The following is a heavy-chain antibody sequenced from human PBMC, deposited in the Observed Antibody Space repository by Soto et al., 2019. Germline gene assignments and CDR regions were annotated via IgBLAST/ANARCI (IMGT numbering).Heavy chain of an antibody. V-gene: IGHV3-33*01. CDR1: GFTFSSYG. J-gene: IGHJ3*02. CDR3: ARARQQRGDRDI. D-gene: IGHD6-13*01. CDR2: IWYDGSNK. Sequence: QVQLVESGGGVVQPGRSLRLSCAASGFTFSSYGMHWVRQAPGKGLEWVAVIWYDGSNKYYADSVKGRFTISRDNSKNALYLQMNILRAEDAAVYYCARARQQRGDRDIWGQGTMVTVSS.